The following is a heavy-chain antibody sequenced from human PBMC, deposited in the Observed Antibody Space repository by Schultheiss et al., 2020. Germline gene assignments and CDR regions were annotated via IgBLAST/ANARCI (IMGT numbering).Heavy chain of an antibody. CDR3: ARGGWFDSSGYYYVDAFDL. Sequence: GGSLRLSCAASGFTFSSYWMHWVRQAPGKGLVWVSGISNNGGSTSYADAVKGRITISRDNAKNTLYLQLNTPRADDTAVYYCARGGWFDSSGYYYVDAFDLWGQGTAVTVSS. V-gene: IGHV3-74*01. CDR1: GFTFSSYW. CDR2: ISNNGGST. J-gene: IGHJ3*01. D-gene: IGHD3-22*01.